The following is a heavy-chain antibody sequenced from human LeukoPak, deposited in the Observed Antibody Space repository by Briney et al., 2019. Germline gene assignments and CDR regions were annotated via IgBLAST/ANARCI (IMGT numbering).Heavy chain of an antibody. Sequence: ASVKVSCRASGYTFTGYYMHWVRQAPGQGLEWMGWINPNSGGTNYAQKFQGRVTMTRDTSISTAYMELSRLRSDDTAVYYCASVLTYYDSSGPLDYWGQGTLVTVSS. J-gene: IGHJ4*02. CDR1: GYTFTGYY. V-gene: IGHV1-2*02. CDR2: INPNSGGT. D-gene: IGHD3-22*01. CDR3: ASVLTYYDSSGPLDY.